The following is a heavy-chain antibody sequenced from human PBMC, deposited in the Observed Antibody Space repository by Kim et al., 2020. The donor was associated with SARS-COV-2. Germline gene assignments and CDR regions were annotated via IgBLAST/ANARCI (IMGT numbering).Heavy chain of an antibody. J-gene: IGHJ4*02. Sequence: GASLRLSCAASGLSFSDSYMNWVRQAPGKGLEWLSFISTRGGTIFYADSVEGRFTISRDNAKNSLYLQMNYLRDEDTAVYYCARSGNGYNAFGIWGQGVLVTVSS. D-gene: IGHD5-12*01. CDR1: GLSFSDSY. V-gene: IGHV3-11*01. CDR2: ISTRGGTI. CDR3: ARSGNGYNAFGI.